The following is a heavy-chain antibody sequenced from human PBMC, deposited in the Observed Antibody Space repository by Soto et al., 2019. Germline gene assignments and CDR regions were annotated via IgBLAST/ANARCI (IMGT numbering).Heavy chain of an antibody. J-gene: IGHJ5*02. V-gene: IGHV4-59*08. D-gene: IGHD4-17*01. CDR3: ARRRPGDYGSWLDP. CDR1: GGSISSYY. CDR2: IYFSGST. Sequence: SETLSLTCTVSGGSISSYYWGWIRQPPGQGLEWIGYIYFSGSTNYNPSFRSRVTMSVDTSKNQFFLKLSSVTAADTAVYFCARRRPGDYGSWLDPWGQGTLVTVSS.